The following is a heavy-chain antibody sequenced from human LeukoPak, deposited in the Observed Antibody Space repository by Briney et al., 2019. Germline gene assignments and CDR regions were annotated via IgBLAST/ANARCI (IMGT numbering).Heavy chain of an antibody. J-gene: IGHJ4*02. CDR2: ISGSSSYT. D-gene: IGHD6-19*01. V-gene: IGHV3-21*01. CDR1: GFTLSSYN. CDR3: ARDRIAVAATETSFDY. Sequence: GGSLRLSCAASGFTLSSYNMNWVRQAPGDGREWVSSISGSSSYTYYADSVKGRVTISGGNAKNSLYLQMNSLRAEDTAVYYCARDRIAVAATETSFDYWGQGTLVTVSS.